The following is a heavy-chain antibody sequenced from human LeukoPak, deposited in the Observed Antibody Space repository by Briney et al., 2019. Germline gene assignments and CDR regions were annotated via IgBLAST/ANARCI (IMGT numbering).Heavy chain of an antibody. D-gene: IGHD6-13*01. CDR3: ARDLKGGSSWYVGFDY. CDR1: GYTFTGYY. CDR2: ISAYNGNA. V-gene: IGHV1-18*04. Sequence: ASVKVSCKASGYTFTGYYMHWVRQAPGQGLEWMGWISAYNGNANYAQKLQGRVTMTTDTSTSTAYMELRSLRSDDTAVYYCARDLKGGSSWYVGFDYWGQGTLVTVSS. J-gene: IGHJ4*02.